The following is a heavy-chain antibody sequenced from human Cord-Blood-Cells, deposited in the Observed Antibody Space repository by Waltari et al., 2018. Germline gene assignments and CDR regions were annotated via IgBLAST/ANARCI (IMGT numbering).Heavy chain of an antibody. Sequence: QVQLQQWGAGLLKPSETLSLTCAVYGGSFSGYYWSCVRQPPGKGLEWIGEINHSGSTNYNPSLKSRVTISVDTSKNQFSLKLSSVTAADTAVYYCARVGRYSSGWYTGGSDYWGQGTLVTVSS. D-gene: IGHD6-19*01. CDR2: INHSGST. CDR1: GGSFSGYY. CDR3: ARVGRYSSGWYTGGSDY. V-gene: IGHV4-34*01. J-gene: IGHJ4*02.